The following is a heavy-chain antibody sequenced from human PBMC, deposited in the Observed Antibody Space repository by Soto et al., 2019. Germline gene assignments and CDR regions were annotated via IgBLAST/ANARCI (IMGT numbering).Heavy chain of an antibody. CDR3: ARDGGGTEFWFDY. J-gene: IGHJ4*02. V-gene: IGHV3-33*01. CDR2: IWYDGSNK. CDR1: GLTFGAYG. D-gene: IGHD1-26*01. Sequence: PGGSLRLSCAASGLTFGAYGMHWVRQAPGKGLEWVAIIWYDGSNKYYADSVKGRFTISRDNSKNTLYLQMDSLRDEDTAVYYCARDGGGTEFWFDYWGQGT.